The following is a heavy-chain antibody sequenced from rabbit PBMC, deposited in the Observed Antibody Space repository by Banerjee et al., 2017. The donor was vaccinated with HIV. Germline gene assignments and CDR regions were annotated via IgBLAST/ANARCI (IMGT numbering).Heavy chain of an antibody. Sequence: QEQLVESGGDLVKPGGTLTLTCTASGFSFSNKYVMCWVRQAPGKGLEWIACINTSSGNTVYASWAKGRFTFSKTSSTTVTLQMTSLTAADTATYFCARDVYRSGWNGDFNLWGPGTLVTVS. CDR2: INTSSGNT. V-gene: IGHV1S45*01. D-gene: IGHD4-1*01. J-gene: IGHJ4*01. CDR3: ARDVYRSGWNGDFNL. CDR1: GFSFSNKYV.